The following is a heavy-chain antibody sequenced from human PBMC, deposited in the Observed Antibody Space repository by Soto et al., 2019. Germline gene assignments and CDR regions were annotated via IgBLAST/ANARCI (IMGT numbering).Heavy chain of an antibody. V-gene: IGHV1-46*01. CDR3: ARDQGCTNGVCYTDFDY. CDR1: GYTFTSYY. CDR2: INPSGGST. Sequence: ASVKVSCKASGYTFTSYYMHWVRQAPGQGLEWMGIINPSGGSTSYAQKFQGRVTMTRDTSTSTVYMELSSLRSEDTAVYYCARDQGCTNGVCYTDFDYWGQGTLVTVSS. D-gene: IGHD2-8*01. J-gene: IGHJ4*02.